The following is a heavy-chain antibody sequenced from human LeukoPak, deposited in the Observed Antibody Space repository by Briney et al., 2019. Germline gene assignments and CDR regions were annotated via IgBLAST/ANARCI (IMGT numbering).Heavy chain of an antibody. D-gene: IGHD3-3*02. V-gene: IGHV3-11*04. CDR3: ARAAFSPPRPPYYYMDV. CDR2: ISSSGSTI. Sequence: GGSLRLSCAASGFTFSDYYMSWIRQAPGKGLEWVSYISSSGSTIYYADSVKGRFTISGDNAKNSLYLQMNSLRAEDTAVYYCARAAFSPPRPPYYYMDVWGKGTTVTVSS. J-gene: IGHJ6*03. CDR1: GFTFSDYY.